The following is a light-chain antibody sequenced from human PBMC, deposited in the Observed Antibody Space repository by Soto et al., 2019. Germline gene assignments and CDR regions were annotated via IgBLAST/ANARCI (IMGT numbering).Light chain of an antibody. CDR1: QTVTNDY. J-gene: IGKJ5*01. V-gene: IGKV3-20*01. CDR3: QQYGFSPIS. CDR2: YAS. Sequence: EVVLTQSPGTLSLSPGERVTLSCRASQTVTNDYLACYRQKDGQAPRLPIYYASPRATGVPDRFSGSGSGPKYTLTITRLEPEDFAVYSCQQYGFSPISFGQGTRLEIK.